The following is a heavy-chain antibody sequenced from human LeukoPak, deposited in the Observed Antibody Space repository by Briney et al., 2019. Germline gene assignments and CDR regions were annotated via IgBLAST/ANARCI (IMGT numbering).Heavy chain of an antibody. CDR3: AREVVTGHDAFDL. Sequence: GESLKISCKGSGYSFTTHWIGWVRQMPGKGLEWMGIIYPGDSDTRYSPSFQGQVTVSADKSITTAYLQWTSLKASDTAMYYCAREVVTGHDAFDLWGQGTMVTVSS. V-gene: IGHV5-51*01. CDR1: GYSFTTHW. CDR2: IYPGDSDT. D-gene: IGHD3-22*01. J-gene: IGHJ3*01.